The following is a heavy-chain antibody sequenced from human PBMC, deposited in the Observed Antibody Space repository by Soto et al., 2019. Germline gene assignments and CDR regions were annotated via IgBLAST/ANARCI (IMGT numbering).Heavy chain of an antibody. Sequence: ASAKVSCKASGYTFTSYAMHWVRQAPGQRLEWMGWINAGNGNTKYSQKFQGRVTITRDTSASTAYMELSSLRSEDTAVYYCARAVSDVLRFLEWSSNWFDPWGQGTLVTVSS. D-gene: IGHD3-3*01. CDR2: INAGNGNT. CDR1: GYTFTSYA. CDR3: ARAVSDVLRFLEWSSNWFDP. J-gene: IGHJ5*02. V-gene: IGHV1-3*01.